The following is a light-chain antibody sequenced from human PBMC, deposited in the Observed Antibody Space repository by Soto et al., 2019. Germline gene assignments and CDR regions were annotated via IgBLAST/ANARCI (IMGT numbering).Light chain of an antibody. J-gene: IGLJ1*01. CDR3: SSCTSSNTCL. CDR2: EVN. V-gene: IGLV2-14*01. CDR1: SSDVGGYNY. Sequence: QSALTQPASVSGSPGQSITISCTGTSSDVGGYNYVSWYQHSPGKAPKLMIYEVNSRPSGVSNRFSGSKSGNTASLTISGLQAEDESDYYCSSCTSSNTCLFGTGTQVTVL.